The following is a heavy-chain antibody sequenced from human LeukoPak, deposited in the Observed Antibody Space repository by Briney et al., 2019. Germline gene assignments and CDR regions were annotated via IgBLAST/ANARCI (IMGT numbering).Heavy chain of an antibody. CDR3: ARGDYSGSYSRPNWFDP. J-gene: IGHJ5*02. CDR1: GGSISSGSYY. V-gene: IGHV4-61*02. CDR2: IYTSGST. Sequence: YPSETLSLTCTVSGGSISSGSYYWSWIRQPAGKGLEWIGRIYTSGSTNYNPSLKSRVTISVDTSKNQFSLKLSSVTAADTAVYYCARGDYSGSYSRPNWFDPWGQGTLVTVSS. D-gene: IGHD1-26*01.